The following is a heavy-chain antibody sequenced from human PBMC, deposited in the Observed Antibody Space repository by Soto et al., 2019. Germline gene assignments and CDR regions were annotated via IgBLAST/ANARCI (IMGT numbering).Heavy chain of an antibody. CDR1: GFTFSSYG. V-gene: IGHV3-30*18. D-gene: IGHD3-10*01. CDR3: AKDSGGSWLPEPKFDY. J-gene: IGHJ4*02. Sequence: GGSLRLSCAASGFTFSSYGMHWVRQAPGKGLEWVAVISYDGSNKYYADSVKGRFTISRDNSKNTLYLQMNSLRAEDTAVYYCAKDSGGSWLPEPKFDYWGQGTLVTVSS. CDR2: ISYDGSNK.